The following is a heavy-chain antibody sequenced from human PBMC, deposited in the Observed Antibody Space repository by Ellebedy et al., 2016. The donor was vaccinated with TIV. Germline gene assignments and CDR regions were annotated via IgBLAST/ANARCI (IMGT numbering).Heavy chain of an antibody. CDR2: ISYDGSNK. D-gene: IGHD3-22*01. CDR1: GFTFSSDA. J-gene: IGHJ4*02. V-gene: IGHV3-30-3*01. Sequence: GESLKISCAASGFTFSSDAMHWVRQAPGKGLEWVAVISYDGSNKYYADSVKGRFTISRDNSKNTLYLQMNTLRADDTAVYYCAINLPGGYYDYWGQGTLVTVSS. CDR3: AINLPGGYYDY.